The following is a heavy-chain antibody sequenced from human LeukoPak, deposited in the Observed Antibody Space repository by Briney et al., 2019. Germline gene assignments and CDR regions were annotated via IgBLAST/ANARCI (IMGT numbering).Heavy chain of an antibody. CDR3: AKDSGSYPDLDY. V-gene: IGHV3-30*18. CDR2: ISYDGSNK. CDR1: GFTFSSYG. D-gene: IGHD1-26*01. J-gene: IGHJ4*02. Sequence: GGSLRLSCAASGFTFSSYGMHWVRQAPGKGLEWEAVISYDGSNKYYADSVKGRFTISRDNSKNTLYLQMNGLRAEDTAVYYCAKDSGSYPDLDYWGQGTLVTVSS.